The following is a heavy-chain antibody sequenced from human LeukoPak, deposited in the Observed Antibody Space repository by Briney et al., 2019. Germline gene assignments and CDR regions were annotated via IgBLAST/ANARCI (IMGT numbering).Heavy chain of an antibody. CDR1: GFAFSSYW. V-gene: IGHV3-74*01. D-gene: IGHD5-12*01. CDR3: AKDRRGFSGYDPYDAFDI. CDR2: INSDGSST. J-gene: IGHJ3*02. Sequence: GGSLRLSCAASGFAFSSYWMHWVRQAPGKGLVWVSRINSDGSSTSYADSVKGRFTISRDNSKDTLYLQMNSLRAEDTAVYYCAKDRRGFSGYDPYDAFDIWGQGTMVTVSS.